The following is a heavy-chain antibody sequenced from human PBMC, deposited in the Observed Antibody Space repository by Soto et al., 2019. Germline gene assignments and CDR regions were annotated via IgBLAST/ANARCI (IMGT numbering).Heavy chain of an antibody. J-gene: IGHJ3*02. Sequence: GGSLRLSCAASGFTFSSYWMSWVRQAPGKGLEWVANIKQDGSEKYNVDPVKGRFTISRANAKNSLYLQMNSLRAEDTAVYYCARDTVVPAAMLAFDIWGQGTMVTVSS. D-gene: IGHD2-2*01. CDR2: IKQDGSEK. CDR3: ARDTVVPAAMLAFDI. V-gene: IGHV3-7*01. CDR1: GFTFSSYW.